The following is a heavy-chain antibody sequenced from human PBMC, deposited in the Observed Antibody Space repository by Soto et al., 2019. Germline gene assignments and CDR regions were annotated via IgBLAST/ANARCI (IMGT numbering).Heavy chain of an antibody. J-gene: IGHJ3*01. CDR2: VNPNTGGT. D-gene: IGHD2-15*01. CDR1: AYTFTDYY. Sequence: QVQLVQSGAEVKKPGASVKVSCKASAYTFTDYYFHWVRQSPGQGLEWMGWVNPNTGGTPYAETFKGRVTVASDTSINIVYMELSSLRSDDTAVYYCARDDGQSRDIFDVWGQGTMVTVSS. V-gene: IGHV1-2*02. CDR3: ARDDGQSRDIFDV.